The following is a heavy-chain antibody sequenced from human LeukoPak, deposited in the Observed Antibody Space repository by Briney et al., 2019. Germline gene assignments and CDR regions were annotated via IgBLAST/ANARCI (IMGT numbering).Heavy chain of an antibody. D-gene: IGHD3-22*01. J-gene: IGHJ6*02. Sequence: GGSLRLSCAASGFTFSSYAMSWARQAPGKGLEWVSVIYSGGSTYYADSVKGRFTISRDNSKNTLYLQMNSLRAEDTAVYYCARCRDYDSSGYYFYYYGMDVWGQGTTVTVSS. V-gene: IGHV3-66*01. CDR1: GFTFSSYA. CDR2: IYSGGST. CDR3: ARCRDYDSSGYYFYYYGMDV.